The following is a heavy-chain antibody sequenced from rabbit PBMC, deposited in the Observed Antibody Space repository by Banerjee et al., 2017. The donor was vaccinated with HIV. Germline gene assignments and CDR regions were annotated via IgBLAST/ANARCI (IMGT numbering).Heavy chain of an antibody. CDR3: ARDGISFVSSGWGLTRLDL. D-gene: IGHD4-1*01. J-gene: IGHJ3*01. Sequence: QEQLVESGGGLVKPGASLTLTCKASGFPFSEKAVMCWVRQVPGKGLTWIACINVITNKAVYASWAKGRFTFSRTSSTTVTLQMTSLTAADTATYFCARDGISFVSSGWGLTRLDLWGQGTLVTVS. CDR1: GFPFSEKAV. CDR2: INVITNKA. V-gene: IGHV1S45*01.